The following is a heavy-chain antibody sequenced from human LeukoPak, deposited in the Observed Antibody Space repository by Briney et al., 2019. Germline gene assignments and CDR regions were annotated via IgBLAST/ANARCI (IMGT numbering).Heavy chain of an antibody. CDR2: IYYSGST. Sequence: PSETLSLTCTVSGGSISSYYWSWIRQPPGKGLEWIGYIYYSGSTNYNPSLKSRVTILVDMSKNQFSLKLSSVTAADTAVYYCARIGSEPDPPGNYYYYMDVWGKGTTVTVSS. CDR3: ARIGSEPDPPGNYYYYMDV. D-gene: IGHD1-14*01. J-gene: IGHJ6*03. CDR1: GGSISSYY. V-gene: IGHV4-59*01.